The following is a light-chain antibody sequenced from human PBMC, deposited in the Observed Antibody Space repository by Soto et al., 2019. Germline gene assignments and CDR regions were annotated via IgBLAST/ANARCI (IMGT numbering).Light chain of an antibody. CDR1: SSDVGGYNF. Sequence: SALTQPASVSGSPGQSITISCTGTSSDVGGYNFVSWYQQHPGKAPKLMIYDVTNRPSGVSDRFSGSKSGNTASLTISGLQAEDEAHYYCTSYISSSTPFYVFGTGTKVTVL. J-gene: IGLJ1*01. V-gene: IGLV2-14*01. CDR3: TSYISSSTPFYV. CDR2: DVT.